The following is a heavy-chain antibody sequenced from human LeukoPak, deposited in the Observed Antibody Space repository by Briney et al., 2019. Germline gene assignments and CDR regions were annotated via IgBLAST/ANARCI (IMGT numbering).Heavy chain of an antibody. CDR3: ARGPSAGVVNNV. V-gene: IGHV1-8*02. Sequence: ASVKVSCKASGGTFSSYAISWVRQAPGQGLEWMGWMNPNSGNTGYAQKFQGRVTMTRNTSISTAYMELSSLRSEDTAVYYCARGPSAGVVNNVWGQGTLVTVSS. J-gene: IGHJ4*02. D-gene: IGHD2/OR15-2a*01. CDR2: MNPNSGNT. CDR1: GGTFSSYA.